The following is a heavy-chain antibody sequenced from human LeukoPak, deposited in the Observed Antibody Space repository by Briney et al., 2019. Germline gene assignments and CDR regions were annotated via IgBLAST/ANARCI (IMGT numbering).Heavy chain of an antibody. V-gene: IGHV3-30*02. CDR1: GFTFSSYG. Sequence: GGSLRLSCAASGFTFSSYGMHWVRQAPGRGLEWVAFIRYDGSNKYYADSVKGRFTISRDNAKNSLYLQMNSLKTEDTAVYYCARICSGGSCYSRDAFDLWGQGTMVTVSS. J-gene: IGHJ3*01. CDR3: ARICSGGSCYSRDAFDL. D-gene: IGHD2-15*01. CDR2: IRYDGSNK.